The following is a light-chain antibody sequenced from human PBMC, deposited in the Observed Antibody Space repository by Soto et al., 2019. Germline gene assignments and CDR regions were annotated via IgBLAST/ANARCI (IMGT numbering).Light chain of an antibody. J-gene: IGKJ1*01. CDR2: AAS. V-gene: IGKV1-9*01. CDR1: QGISSW. CDR3: LQLNTYPWT. Sequence: DIQMTQSPSSLSASVGERVTLACRASQGISSWLSWYQQTPDKAPRRLIYAASTLHTGVPSRFSGSGSGTEFTLTISSLQPEDVATYYRLQLNTYPWTFGQGTKVDIK.